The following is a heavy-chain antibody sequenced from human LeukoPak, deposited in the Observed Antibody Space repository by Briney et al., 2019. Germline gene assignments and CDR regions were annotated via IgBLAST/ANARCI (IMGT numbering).Heavy chain of an antibody. CDR1: GYTFTSYG. V-gene: IGHV1-69*13. CDR2: IIPIFGTA. CDR3: ARDVDLYSYGYLY. D-gene: IGHD5-18*01. J-gene: IGHJ4*02. Sequence: ASVKVSCKASGYTFTSYGISWVRQAPGQGLEWMGGIIPIFGTANYAQKFQGRVTITADESTSTAYMELSSLRSEDTAMYYCARDVDLYSYGYLYWGQGTLVTVSS.